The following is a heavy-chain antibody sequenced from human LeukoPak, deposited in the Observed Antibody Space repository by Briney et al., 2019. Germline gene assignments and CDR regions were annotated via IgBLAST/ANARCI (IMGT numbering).Heavy chain of an antibody. CDR1: GGTFSSYT. CDR2: IIPILGMA. D-gene: IGHD6-13*01. J-gene: IGHJ4*02. V-gene: IGHV1-69*02. Sequence: SVKVSCKASGGTFSSYTISWVRQAPGQGLEWMGRIIPILGMANYAQKFQGRVTITADKSTSTAYMELSSLRSEDTAVYYCARAYSSSWSPLGYWGQGTLVTVSS. CDR3: ARAYSSSWSPLGY.